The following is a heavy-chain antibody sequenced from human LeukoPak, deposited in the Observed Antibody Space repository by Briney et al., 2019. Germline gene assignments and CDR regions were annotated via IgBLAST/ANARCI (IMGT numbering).Heavy chain of an antibody. Sequence: ASVKVSCTASGYTFTGYYMHWVRQAPGQGLERMGWINPNSGGTNYAQKFQGRVTMTRDTSISTAYMELSRLRSDDTAVYYCAKGGYFGAKEKYYFDYWGQGTLVTVSS. V-gene: IGHV1-2*02. J-gene: IGHJ4*02. CDR3: AKGGYFGAKEKYYFDY. D-gene: IGHD2-2*03. CDR2: INPNSGGT. CDR1: GYTFTGYY.